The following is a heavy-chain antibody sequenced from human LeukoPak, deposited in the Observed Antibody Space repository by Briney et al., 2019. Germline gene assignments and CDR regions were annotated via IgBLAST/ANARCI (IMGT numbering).Heavy chain of an antibody. J-gene: IGHJ6*02. V-gene: IGHV3-23*01. Sequence: GGSLRLSCVGSGLHFNTYDLTWVRQPPGKELEWVALFGTRHTHIFYADSVEGRFAISRDNSKNTVYLQMNSLRVEDAAVYYCAARLPLYGMDVWGQGTTVTVSS. CDR3: AARLPLYGMDV. CDR2: FGTRHTHI. D-gene: IGHD2-21*02. CDR1: GLHFNTYD.